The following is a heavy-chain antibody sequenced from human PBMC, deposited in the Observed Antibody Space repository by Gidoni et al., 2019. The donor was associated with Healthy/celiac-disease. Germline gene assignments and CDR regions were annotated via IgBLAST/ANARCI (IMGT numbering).Heavy chain of an antibody. J-gene: IGHJ4*02. D-gene: IGHD3-22*01. CDR2: IYYSGST. Sequence: QLQLQESGPGLVKPSETLSLTCTVSGGSISSSSYYWGWIRQPPGKGLEWIGSIYYSGSTYYNPSLKSRVTISVDTSKNQFSLKLSSVTAADTAVYYCARFHYYDSSGPDYWGQGTLVTVSS. CDR3: ARFHYYDSSGPDY. CDR1: GGSISSSSYY. V-gene: IGHV4-39*01.